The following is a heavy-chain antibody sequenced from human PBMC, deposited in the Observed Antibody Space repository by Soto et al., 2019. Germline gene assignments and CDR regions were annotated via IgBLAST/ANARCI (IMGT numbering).Heavy chain of an antibody. V-gene: IGHV3-11*06. J-gene: IGHJ3*02. D-gene: IGHD2-2*01. CDR3: ARERSGYCSSTSCYHYAFDI. Sequence: VGSLRLSCAASGFTFSDYYMSWIRQAPGKGLEWVSYISSSSSYTNYADSVKGRFTISRDNAKNSLYLQMNSLRAEDTAVYYCARERSGYCSSTSCYHYAFDIWGQGTMVTVSS. CDR2: ISSSSSYT. CDR1: GFTFSDYY.